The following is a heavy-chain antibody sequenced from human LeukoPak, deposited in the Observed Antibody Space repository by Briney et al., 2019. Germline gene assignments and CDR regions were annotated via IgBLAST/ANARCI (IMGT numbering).Heavy chain of an antibody. Sequence: PGGSLRLSCAASGFTFSSYAMNWVRQAPGKGLEWVSGISGSGATTYYADSVKGRLTISRDNSKNTLYLQMNSLRPEDRAVHYCQKEVGGASRESSKYWGQGTLAPVSS. CDR2: ISGSGATT. CDR1: GFTFSSYA. D-gene: IGHD2-15*01. V-gene: IGHV3-23*01. CDR3: QKEVGGASRESSKY. J-gene: IGHJ1*01.